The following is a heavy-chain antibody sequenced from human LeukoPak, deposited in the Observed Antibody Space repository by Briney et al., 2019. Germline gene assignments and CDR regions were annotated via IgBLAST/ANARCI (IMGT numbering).Heavy chain of an antibody. D-gene: IGHD4-17*01. J-gene: IGHJ3*02. CDR1: GFTFSSYA. CDR3: AKVSGRDGDGDAFDI. Sequence: GGSLRLSCAASGFTFSSYAMHWVRQAPGKGLEWVAVISYDGSNKYYADSVKGRFTISRDNSKNTLYLQMNSLRAEDTAVYYCAKVSGRDGDGDAFDIWGQGTMVTVSS. CDR2: ISYDGSNK. V-gene: IGHV3-30-3*01.